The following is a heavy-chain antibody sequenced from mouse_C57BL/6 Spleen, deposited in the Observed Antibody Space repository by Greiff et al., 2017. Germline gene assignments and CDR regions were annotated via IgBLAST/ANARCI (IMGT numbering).Heavy chain of an antibody. V-gene: IGHV1-61*01. J-gene: IGHJ2*01. CDR2: IYPSDSET. Sequence: QVQLQQPGAELVRPGSSVKLSCKASGYTFTSYWMDWVKQRPGPGLEWIGNIYPSDSETHYNQKFKDKATLTVDKSSSTAYMQLSSLTSEDSAVYYCARPGSRGDYFDYWGQGTTLTVSS. CDR3: ARPGSRGDYFDY. D-gene: IGHD1-1*01. CDR1: GYTFTSYW.